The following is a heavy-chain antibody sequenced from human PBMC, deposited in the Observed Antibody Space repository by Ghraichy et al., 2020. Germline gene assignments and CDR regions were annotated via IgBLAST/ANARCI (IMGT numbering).Heavy chain of an antibody. CDR3: ARAYYDFWSGYWFDP. D-gene: IGHD3-3*01. CDR2: IYSGGST. Sequence: GGSLRLSCAASGFTVSSNYMSWVRQAPGKGLEWVSVIYSGGSTYYADSVKGRFTISRDNSKNTLYLQMNSLRAEDTAVYYCARAYYDFWSGYWFDPWGQGTLVTVSS. V-gene: IGHV3-53*01. CDR1: GFTVSSNY. J-gene: IGHJ5*02.